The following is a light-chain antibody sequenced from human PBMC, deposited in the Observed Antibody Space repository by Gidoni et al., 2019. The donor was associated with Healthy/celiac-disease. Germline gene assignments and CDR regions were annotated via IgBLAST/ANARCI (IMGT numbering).Light chain of an antibody. J-gene: IGKJ1*01. Sequence: EKVMPQSQATLSVSPGERATLSCRVSQSVSSNLAWYQQKPGQAPRLLIYGASTRATGIPARFSGSGSGTDFTLTISSLQSEDFAVYYCQQYNNWPPWTFGQGTKVEIK. CDR3: QQYNNWPPWT. CDR1: QSVSSN. V-gene: IGKV3-15*01. CDR2: GAS.